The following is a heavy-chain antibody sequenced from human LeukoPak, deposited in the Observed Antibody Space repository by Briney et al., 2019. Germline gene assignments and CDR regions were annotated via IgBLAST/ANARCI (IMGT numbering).Heavy chain of an antibody. J-gene: IGHJ4*02. CDR2: IYYSGST. V-gene: IGHV4-59*12. D-gene: IGHD3-10*01. CDR1: GGSISSYY. CDR3: ARGSYYGSGSYPYVDY. Sequence: PSETLSLTRTVSGGSISSYYWSWIRQPPGKGLEWIGYIYYSGSTYYNPSLKSRVTISVDRSKNQFSLKLSSVTAADTAVYYCARGSYYGSGSYPYVDYWGQGTLVTVSS.